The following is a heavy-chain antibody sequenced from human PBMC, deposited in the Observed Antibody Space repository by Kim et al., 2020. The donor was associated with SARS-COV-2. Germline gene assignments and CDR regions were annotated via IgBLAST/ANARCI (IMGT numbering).Heavy chain of an antibody. D-gene: IGHD2-15*01. CDR2: VYYTGST. CDR1: GGSISRNY. CDR3: ATVDGGQGQGRDAGWYFD. Sequence: SETLSLTCKVSGGSISRNYWSWLRQAPGKGLEWIGYVYYTGSTNYNPSLKSRVSFSLDKSKTEFSLKLTSVTAADTAVYYCATVDGGQGQGRDAGWYFD. J-gene: IGHJ2*01. V-gene: IGHV4-59*08.